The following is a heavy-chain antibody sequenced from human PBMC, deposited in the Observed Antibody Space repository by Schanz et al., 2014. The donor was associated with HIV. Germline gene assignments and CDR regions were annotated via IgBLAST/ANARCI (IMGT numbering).Heavy chain of an antibody. Sequence: QVQLEQSGAEVQKPGASVKVSCKVSGYILSELSMHWVRQAPGKGLEWMGSFDPEDGETIYAQKFQGRVTMTEDTSTSTVYLELSSLRSEDTAIYYCARDLGGDFWSAQGGFDPWGQGTLVTVSS. J-gene: IGHJ5*02. V-gene: IGHV1-24*01. CDR2: FDPEDGET. CDR3: ARDLGGDFWSAQGGFDP. D-gene: IGHD3-3*01. CDR1: GYILSELS.